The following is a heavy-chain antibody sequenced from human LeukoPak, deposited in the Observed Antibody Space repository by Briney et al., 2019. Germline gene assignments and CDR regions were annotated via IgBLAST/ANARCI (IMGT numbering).Heavy chain of an antibody. D-gene: IGHD1-26*01. J-gene: IGHJ4*02. V-gene: IGHV3-66*02. CDR2: IYSGGST. CDR3: ARDNSGSHRY. Sequence: GGSLRLSCAASGFTFDDYGMSWVRQAPGKGLEWVSVIYSGGSTYYADSVKGRFTISRDNSKNTLYLQMNSLRAEDTAVYYCARDNSGSHRYWGQGTLVTVSS. CDR1: GFTFDDYG.